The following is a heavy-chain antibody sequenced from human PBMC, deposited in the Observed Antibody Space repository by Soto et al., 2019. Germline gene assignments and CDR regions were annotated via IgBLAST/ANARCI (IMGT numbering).Heavy chain of an antibody. CDR2: INHSGST. D-gene: IGHD3-16*01. CDR1: GGSFSGYY. J-gene: IGHJ4*02. Sequence: SQTLSLTCAFYGGSFSGYYWSWIRQPPGKGLEWIGEINHSGSTNYNPSLKSRVTISVDTSKNQFSLKLSSVTAADTAVYYCARSLRLIGDTHFDYWGQGTLVTVSS. V-gene: IGHV4-34*01. CDR3: ARSLRLIGDTHFDY.